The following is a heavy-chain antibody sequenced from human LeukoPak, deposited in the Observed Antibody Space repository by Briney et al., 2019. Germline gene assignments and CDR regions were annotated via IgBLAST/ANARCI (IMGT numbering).Heavy chain of an antibody. J-gene: IGHJ4*02. CDR3: ATDVPAVTIFGY. CDR2: INSDGSST. D-gene: IGHD2-2*01. V-gene: IGHV3-74*01. Sequence: PGGSLRLSCVASGFTFSTYWMHWVRQAPGTGLVWVSLINSDGSSTNYADSVKGRFTISRDNAKDTLYLQMNSLRAEDTAVYYCATDVPAVTIFGYWGQGTLVTVSS. CDR1: GFTFSTYW.